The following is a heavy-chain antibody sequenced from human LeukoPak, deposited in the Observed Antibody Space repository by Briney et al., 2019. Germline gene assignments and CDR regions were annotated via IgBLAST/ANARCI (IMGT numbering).Heavy chain of an antibody. CDR1: GDSFSGYY. J-gene: IGHJ4*02. Sequence: SETLSLTCAVSGDSFSGYYWAWMRQPPGKGLEWVGEINHSGSTYYNPSLTSRVTISVDTSKNQFSLKLTSVTAADRAVYYWWRGDNWGEYWGQRTLVTVSS. CDR3: WRGDNWGEY. V-gene: IGHV4-34*01. D-gene: IGHD7-27*01. CDR2: INHSGST.